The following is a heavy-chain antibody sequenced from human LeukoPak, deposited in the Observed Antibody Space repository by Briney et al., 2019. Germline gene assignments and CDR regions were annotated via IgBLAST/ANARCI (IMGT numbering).Heavy chain of an antibody. J-gene: IGHJ4*02. V-gene: IGHV4-39*01. CDR3: ARQGVVGATGFDY. Sequence: SETLSLTCSVSGVSMSSISYDWGGVRQPPGKGREWIGNIYSSGSTYNNPARKSRFIISVDTSTNQFSLKLTSVTAADTAVYYCARQGVVGATGFDYWGQGTLVTVSS. CDR1: GVSMSSISYD. CDR2: IYSSGST. D-gene: IGHD1-26*01.